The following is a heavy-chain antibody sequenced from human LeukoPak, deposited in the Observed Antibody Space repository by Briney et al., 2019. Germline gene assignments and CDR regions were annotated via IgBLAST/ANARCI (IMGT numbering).Heavy chain of an antibody. Sequence: GGSLRLSCAASGIDFPAAWMSWDRQAPGKGPEWVGRIKSKGGGETKDYAAPVKGRFIISRDDSKSTMYLQMNGLRTEDTAVYYCAWQTTFDFWRMDYWGLGTLVAVSS. CDR1: GIDFPAAW. V-gene: IGHV3-15*01. CDR3: AWQTTFDFWRMDY. J-gene: IGHJ4*02. D-gene: IGHD3-3*01. CDR2: IKSKGGGETK.